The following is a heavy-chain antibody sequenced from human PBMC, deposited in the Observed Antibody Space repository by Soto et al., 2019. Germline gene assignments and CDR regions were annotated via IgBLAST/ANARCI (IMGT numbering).Heavy chain of an antibody. CDR2: IRSKANSYAT. V-gene: IGHV3-73*01. D-gene: IGHD1-26*01. Sequence: GGSLRLSCAASGFPFSGSIMHWVRQASGKGLEWVGRIRSKANSYATAYVASVKGRFTITRDDSKSTAYLQMNSLKTEDTAVYYCTRNLGAKYGMDVWGQGTTVTVSS. J-gene: IGHJ6*02. CDR3: TRNLGAKYGMDV. CDR1: GFPFSGSI.